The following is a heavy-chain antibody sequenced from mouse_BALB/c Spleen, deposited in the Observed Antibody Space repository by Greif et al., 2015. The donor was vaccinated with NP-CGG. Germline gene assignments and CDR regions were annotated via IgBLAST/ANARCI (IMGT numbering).Heavy chain of an antibody. CDR3: TRAEGYAMDY. CDR2: IDPSDSYT. CDR1: GYTFTSYW. J-gene: IGHJ4*01. V-gene: IGHV1S127*01. Sequence: QVQLQQSGAELVKPGASVKMSCKASGYTFTSYWMHWVKQRPGQGLEWIGVIDPSDSYTSYNPKFKGKATLTVDTSSSTVYMQLSRLRAEVSTVYDCTRAEGYAMDYWGQGTSVTVSS.